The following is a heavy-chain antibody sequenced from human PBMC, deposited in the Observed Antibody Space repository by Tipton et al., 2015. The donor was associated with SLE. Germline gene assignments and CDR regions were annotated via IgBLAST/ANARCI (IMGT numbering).Heavy chain of an antibody. D-gene: IGHD3-9*01. CDR1: GFTFSSYA. CDR2: ISYDGSNK. Sequence: SLRLSCAASGFTFSSYAMHWVRQAPGKGLEWVAVISYDGSNKYYADSVKGRFTISRDNSKNTLYLQMNSLRAEDTAVYYCARDGGDYDILTGSFDYWGQGPLVTVSS. CDR3: ARDGGDYDILTGSFDY. V-gene: IGHV3-30*04. J-gene: IGHJ4*02.